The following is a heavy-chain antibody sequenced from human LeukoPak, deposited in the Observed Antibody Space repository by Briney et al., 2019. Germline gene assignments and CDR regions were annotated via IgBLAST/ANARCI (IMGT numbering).Heavy chain of an antibody. CDR2: IGASGGST. J-gene: IGHJ4*02. CDR3: AKAEGYDILTGLDY. V-gene: IGHV3-23*01. Sequence: GGSLRLSRATSGFTFSSYAMSWVRQAPGKGLEWVSGIGASGGSTYYADSVKGRFTISRDNSKNTLYLQMNSLRTEDTAVYYCAKAEGYDILTGLDYWGQGTLVTVSS. D-gene: IGHD3-9*01. CDR1: GFTFSSYA.